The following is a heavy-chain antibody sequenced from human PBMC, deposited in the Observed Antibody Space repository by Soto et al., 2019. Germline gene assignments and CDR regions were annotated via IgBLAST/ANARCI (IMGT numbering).Heavy chain of an antibody. CDR2: IHDGGTT. Sequence: QVKLQESGPGLVKPSWTLSLTCAVAGGSINSSRWWTWVRQAPGKGLEWIGEIHDGGTTNYNLSLKSRVTLTIDESKNQFSLDMKSVSAADTAVYYCAGQWAAGYGAFDPWGQGILVTVSS. CDR3: AGQWAAGYGAFDP. V-gene: IGHV4-4*02. D-gene: IGHD3-9*01. J-gene: IGHJ5*02. CDR1: GGSINSSRW.